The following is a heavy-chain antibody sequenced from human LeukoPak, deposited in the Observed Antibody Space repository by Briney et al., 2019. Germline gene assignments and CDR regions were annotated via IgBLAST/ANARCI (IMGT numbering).Heavy chain of an antibody. CDR3: ASGVYSGLRWLGELTY. J-gene: IGHJ4*02. CDR1: GRSFSGYY. CDR2: INLSGRT. Sequence: SETLSLTCAVYGRSFSGYYWSWIRPPPGKGRGWIGEINLSGRTTSTPSLKSRVSISADTSTNQFSRKLRFPTVSHPAVYYCASGVYSGLRWLGELTYWGQGSLVTV. D-gene: IGHD3-10*01. V-gene: IGHV4-34*01.